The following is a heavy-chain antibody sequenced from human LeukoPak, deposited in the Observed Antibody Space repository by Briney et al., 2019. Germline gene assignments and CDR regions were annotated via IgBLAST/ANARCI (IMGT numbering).Heavy chain of an antibody. CDR1: GGSFSGYY. CDR2: INHSGST. CDR3: ARDPSDGDYVGNYFDY. Sequence: SETLSLTCAVYGGSFSGYYWSWIRPPPGGGLEWIGDINHSGSTNYNPSLKGRVTISVDTSKNQVSLKLSSVTAADTAVYYCARDPSDGDYVGNYFDYWGQGTLVTVSS. J-gene: IGHJ4*02. V-gene: IGHV4-34*01. D-gene: IGHD4-17*01.